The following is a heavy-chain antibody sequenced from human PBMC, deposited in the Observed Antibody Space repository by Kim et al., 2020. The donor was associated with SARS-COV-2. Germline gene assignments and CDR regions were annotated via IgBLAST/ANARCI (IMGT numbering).Heavy chain of an antibody. Sequence: SPCLKSRVTISVDTSKNQFSLKLSSVTAADTAVYYCARVRTYGPYYFDYWGQGTLVTVSS. V-gene: IGHV4-59*01. CDR3: ARVRTYGPYYFDY. D-gene: IGHD3-10*01. J-gene: IGHJ4*02.